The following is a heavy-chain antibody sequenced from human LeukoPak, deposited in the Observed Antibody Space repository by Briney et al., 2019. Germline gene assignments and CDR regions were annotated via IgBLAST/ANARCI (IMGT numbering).Heavy chain of an antibody. CDR1: GCIFSHYA. D-gene: IGHD3-10*01. CDR3: AREHYYGSGSYSYFDY. J-gene: IGHJ4*02. V-gene: IGHV3-30-3*01. Sequence: GGSVTLSRPASGCIFSHYAMHGLGQAPGKGLAGVAVISNDGSNKYYADSVKGRFTISRDNSKNTLYLQMNSLRAEDTAVYYCAREHYYGSGSYSYFDYWGQGTLVTVSS. CDR2: ISNDGSNK.